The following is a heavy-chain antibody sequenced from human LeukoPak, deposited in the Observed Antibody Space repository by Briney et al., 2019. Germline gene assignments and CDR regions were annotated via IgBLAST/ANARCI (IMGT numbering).Heavy chain of an antibody. Sequence: GGSLRLSCAASGFTFSSYGMHWVRQAPGKGLEWVAVIWYDGSNKYYADSVKGRFTISRDNSKNTLYLQMNSLRVEDTAVYYCTSWGDTTAEYFQRWGQGTLVTVSS. V-gene: IGHV3-33*01. J-gene: IGHJ1*01. CDR2: IWYDGSNK. D-gene: IGHD2-21*02. CDR1: GFTFSSYG. CDR3: TSWGDTTAEYFQR.